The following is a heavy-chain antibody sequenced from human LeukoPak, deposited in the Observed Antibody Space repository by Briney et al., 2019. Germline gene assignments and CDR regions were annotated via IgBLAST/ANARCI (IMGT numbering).Heavy chain of an antibody. CDR1: GYTFTSSD. CDR3: ARDAAEDVLLWFGELSIENWFDP. D-gene: IGHD3-10*01. Sequence: GASVKVSCKASGYTFTSSDFNWVRQAPGQGLEWMGWINTNTGNPTYAQGFTGRFVFSLDTSVSTAYLQISSLKAEDTAVYYCARDAAEDVLLWFGELSIENWFDPWGQGTLVTVSS. J-gene: IGHJ5*02. CDR2: INTNTGNP. V-gene: IGHV7-4-1*02.